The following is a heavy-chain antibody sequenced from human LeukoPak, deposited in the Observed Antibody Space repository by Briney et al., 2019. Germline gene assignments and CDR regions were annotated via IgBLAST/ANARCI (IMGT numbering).Heavy chain of an antibody. CDR1: GGSISSSNW. CDR2: IYHSGST. Sequence: PSETLSLTCAVSGGSISSSNWWSWVRQPPGKGLEWIGEIYHSGSTNYNPSLKSRVTISVDTSKNQFSLKLSSVTAADTAVYYCARGSRVLLWFGEQKSRDAFDIWGQGTMVTVSS. J-gene: IGHJ3*02. D-gene: IGHD3-10*01. CDR3: ARGSRVLLWFGEQKSRDAFDI. V-gene: IGHV4-4*02.